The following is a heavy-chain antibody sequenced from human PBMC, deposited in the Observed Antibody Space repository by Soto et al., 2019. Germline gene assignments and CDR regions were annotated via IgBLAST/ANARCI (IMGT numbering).Heavy chain of an antibody. CDR1: GYTFTSYA. J-gene: IGHJ4*02. Sequence: ASVKVSCKASGYTFTSYAMHWVRQAPGQRLEWMGWINAGNGNTKYSQKFQGRVTITRDTSASTAYMELSSLRSEDTAVYYCARDHSGYGYGDYAQPFDYWGQGTLVSV. CDR2: INAGNGNT. D-gene: IGHD5-12*01. CDR3: ARDHSGYGYGDYAQPFDY. V-gene: IGHV1-3*01.